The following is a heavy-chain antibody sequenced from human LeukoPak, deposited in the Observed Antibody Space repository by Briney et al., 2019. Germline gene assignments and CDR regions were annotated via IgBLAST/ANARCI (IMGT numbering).Heavy chain of an antibody. J-gene: IGHJ6*02. Sequence: ASVTVSCKASGYTFTSYGISWVRQAPGQGLEWMGWISAYNGNTNYAQKLQGRVTMTTDTSTSTAYMELRSLRSDDTAVYYCARVGSGYDRDYYYYGMDVWGQGTTVTVSS. CDR1: GYTFTSYG. CDR3: ARVGSGYDRDYYYYGMDV. CDR2: ISAYNGNT. V-gene: IGHV1-18*01. D-gene: IGHD5-12*01.